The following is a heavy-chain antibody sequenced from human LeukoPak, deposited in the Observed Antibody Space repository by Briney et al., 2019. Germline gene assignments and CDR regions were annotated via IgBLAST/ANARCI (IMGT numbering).Heavy chain of an antibody. D-gene: IGHD6-6*01. CDR3: AREYSSSSGDY. CDR1: GYTFTSYD. Sequence: GASVKVSCKASGYTFTSYDISWVRQATGQGLEWMGWMNPNSGNTGYAQKFQGRATITRNTSISTAYMELSSLRSEDTAVYYCAREYSSSSGDYWGQGTLVTVSS. CDR2: MNPNSGNT. J-gene: IGHJ4*02. V-gene: IGHV1-8*03.